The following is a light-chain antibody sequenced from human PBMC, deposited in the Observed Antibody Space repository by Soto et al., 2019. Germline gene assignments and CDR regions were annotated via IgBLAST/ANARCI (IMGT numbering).Light chain of an antibody. CDR2: EVS. J-gene: IGLJ2*01. CDR1: SSDVGGYNY. Sequence: QSALTQPPSASGSPGQSVTLSCTGTSSDVGGYNYVSWYQQHPGKAPKLMIYEVSKRPSGVPDRFSGSKSGNTASLTVSGLQAEDEADYDCSSYAGSNVVFGGGTKLTGL. CDR3: SSYAGSNVV. V-gene: IGLV2-8*01.